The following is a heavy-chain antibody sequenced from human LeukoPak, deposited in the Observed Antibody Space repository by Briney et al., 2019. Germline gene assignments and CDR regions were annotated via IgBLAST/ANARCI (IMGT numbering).Heavy chain of an antibody. D-gene: IGHD6-19*01. CDR3: AKDPSSGWYNYFFDY. CDR2: VSWNSGSI. V-gene: IGHV3-9*01. J-gene: IGHJ4*02. Sequence: GGSLRLSCAASGFTFDDFAMLWVRQAPGKGLEWVSGVSWNSGSIAYADSVKGRFTISRDSAKNSLYLQMNSLRAEDTALYYCAKDPSSGWYNYFFDYWGQGTLVTVSS. CDR1: GFTFDDFA.